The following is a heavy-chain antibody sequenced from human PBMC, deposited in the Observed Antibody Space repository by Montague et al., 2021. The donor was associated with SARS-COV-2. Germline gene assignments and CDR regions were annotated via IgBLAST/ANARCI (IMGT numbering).Heavy chain of an antibody. D-gene: IGHD5-18*01. CDR3: ARGVDTGVVSVTGGFDS. CDR1: GGSISRGHYY. J-gene: IGHJ4*02. Sequence: TLSLTCTVSGGSISRGHYYWAWIRLPAGKGLEWIGRIYRSGSPNYXPSLWSRVVLSVDTSRNQFSMKMTSVTAADTAMYYCARGVDTGVVSVTGGFDSWGQGTLVIVSS. CDR2: IYRSGSP. V-gene: IGHV4-61*02.